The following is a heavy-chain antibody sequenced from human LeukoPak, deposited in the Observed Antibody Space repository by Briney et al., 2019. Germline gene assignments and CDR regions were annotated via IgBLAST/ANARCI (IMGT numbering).Heavy chain of an antibody. D-gene: IGHD3-3*01. CDR3: ARGGSYYDFWSGTNFDY. J-gene: IGHJ4*02. V-gene: IGHV1-69*05. CDR2: IIPIFGTA. Sequence: SVKVSCKASGGTFSSYAISWVRQAPGQGPERMGGIIPIFGTANYAQKFQGRVTITTDESTSTAYMELSSLRSEDTAVYYCARGGSYYDFWSGTNFDYWGQGTLVTVSS. CDR1: GGTFSSYA.